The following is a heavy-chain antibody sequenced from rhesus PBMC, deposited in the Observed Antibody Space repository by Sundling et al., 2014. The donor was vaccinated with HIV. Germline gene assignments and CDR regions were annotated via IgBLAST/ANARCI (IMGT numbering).Heavy chain of an antibody. V-gene: IGHV1-111*02. CDR3: ARESRTGTTVIAEYLEF. CDR1: GYTFTDHY. CDR2: VDPEDGEA. J-gene: IGHJ1*01. Sequence: EVQLVQSGAEVKKPGATVKISCKASGYTFTDHYLNWFRQAPGKGLEWMGGVDPEDGEAEYAQKFQDRVTITADISTDTAYMELSSLRSDDTAVYYCARESRTGTTVIAEYLEFWGQGALVTVSS. D-gene: IGHD1-7*02.